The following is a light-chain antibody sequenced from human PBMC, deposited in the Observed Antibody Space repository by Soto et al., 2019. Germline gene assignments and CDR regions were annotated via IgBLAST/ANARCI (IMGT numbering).Light chain of an antibody. CDR3: QSYDSSFYV. CDR2: GNS. J-gene: IGLJ1*01. Sequence: QSVLTQPPSVSGAPGQRVTISCTGSSSNIGAGYDVHWYQQLPGTAPKLLIYGNSNRPSGVPDRFSGSKSGTSASLAITRLQAEDEADYYCQSYDSSFYVFGPGTKLTVL. V-gene: IGLV1-40*01. CDR1: SSNIGAGYD.